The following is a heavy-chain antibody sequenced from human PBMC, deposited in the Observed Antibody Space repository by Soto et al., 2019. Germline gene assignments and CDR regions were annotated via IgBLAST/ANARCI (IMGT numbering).Heavy chain of an antibody. CDR3: ARDSSGWYFDY. Sequence: GGSLRLSCAASGFTFSSYWMSWVRQAPGKGLEWVANIKQDGSEEYYADSVKGRFTISRDNAKNSLYLQMNSLRAEDTAVYYCARDSSGWYFDYWGQGTLVTVSS. CDR1: GFTFSSYW. CDR2: IKQDGSEE. J-gene: IGHJ4*02. V-gene: IGHV3-7*03. D-gene: IGHD6-19*01.